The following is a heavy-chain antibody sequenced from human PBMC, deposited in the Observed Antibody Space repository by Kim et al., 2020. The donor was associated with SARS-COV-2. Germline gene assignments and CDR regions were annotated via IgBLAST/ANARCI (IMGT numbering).Heavy chain of an antibody. J-gene: IGHJ4*02. CDR2: ISYSGST. CDR1: GGSISSSSYY. D-gene: IGHD2-2*01. V-gene: IGHV4-39*01. CDR3: ARHVSRRLFDY. Sequence: SETLSLTCTVSGGSISSSSYYWGWIRQPPGKGLEWIGSISYSGSTYYNPSLKSRVTISVDTSKHQFSLKLSSVTAADTAVYYCARHVSRRLFDYWGQGTLVTVSS.